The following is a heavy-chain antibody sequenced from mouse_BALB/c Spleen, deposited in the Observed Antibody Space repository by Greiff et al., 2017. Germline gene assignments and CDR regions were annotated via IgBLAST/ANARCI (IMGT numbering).Heavy chain of an antibody. Sequence: VQLQQSGPGLVAPSQSLSITCTVSGFSLTSYGVSWVRQPPGKGLEWLGVIWGDGSTNYHSALISRLSISKDNSKSQVFLKLNSLQTDDTATYYCAKSTYRYDGTWFAYWGQGTLVTVSA. CDR2: IWGDGST. D-gene: IGHD2-14*01. J-gene: IGHJ3*01. CDR3: AKSTYRYDGTWFAY. CDR1: GFSLTSYG. V-gene: IGHV2-3*01.